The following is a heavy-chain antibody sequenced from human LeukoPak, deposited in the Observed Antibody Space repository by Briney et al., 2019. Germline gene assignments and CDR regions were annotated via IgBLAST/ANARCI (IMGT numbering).Heavy chain of an antibody. J-gene: IGHJ4*02. Sequence: GGSLRLSCAASGFTFSTYWMSWVRQAPGKGLEWVANIKEDGSEKYYVDSVKGRFTISRDNPKNSLYLQMINLRAEDTAVYYCASHFSSRWNDYWGQGTLVTVSS. CDR1: GFTFSTYW. V-gene: IGHV3-7*01. D-gene: IGHD6-13*01. CDR2: IKEDGSEK. CDR3: ASHFSSRWNDY.